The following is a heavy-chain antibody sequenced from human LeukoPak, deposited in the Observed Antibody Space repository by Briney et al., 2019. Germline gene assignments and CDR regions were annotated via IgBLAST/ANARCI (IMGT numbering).Heavy chain of an antibody. CDR3: ARDGGEIPLRNDSFDS. D-gene: IGHD3-16*01. J-gene: IGHJ3*02. V-gene: IGHV1-2*02. CDR1: GYTLTGYY. CDR2: INPNSGGT. Sequence: ASVKVSCKASGYTLTGYYMHWVRQAPGQGLEWMGWINPNSGGTNYAQKFQGRVTMTRDTSISTAYMELSRLRSDDTAVYYCARDGGEIPLRNDSFDSWGQGTMVTASS.